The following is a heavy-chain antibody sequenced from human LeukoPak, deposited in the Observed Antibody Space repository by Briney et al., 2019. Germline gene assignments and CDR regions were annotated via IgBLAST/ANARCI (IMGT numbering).Heavy chain of an antibody. Sequence: SETLSLICIVSGGSISSNNYYWGWIRQPPGKGLEWIGTIFYSGSTYYNSSLKSRVTISVDTSKNQFSLNLSSMTAADTAVYYCARSSYYYGLYYFDYWGQGTLVTVSS. CDR1: GGSISSNNYY. CDR3: ARSSYYYGLYYFDY. CDR2: IFYSGST. D-gene: IGHD3-10*01. V-gene: IGHV4-39*01. J-gene: IGHJ4*02.